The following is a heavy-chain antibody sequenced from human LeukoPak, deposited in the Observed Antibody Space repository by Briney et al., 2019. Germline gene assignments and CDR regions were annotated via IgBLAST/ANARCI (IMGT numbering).Heavy chain of an antibody. J-gene: IGHJ6*03. CDR1: GGSLTSSTYY. V-gene: IGHV4-39*07. CDR2: IYYSGST. D-gene: IGHD5-12*01. Sequence: SETLSLTCTVSGGSLTSSTYYWGWIRQPPGKGLEWIGSIYYSGSTNYNPSLKSRVTISVDTSKNQFSLKLSSVTAADTAVYYCARGGPIVATIGYMDVWGKGTTVTVSS. CDR3: ARGGPIVATIGYMDV.